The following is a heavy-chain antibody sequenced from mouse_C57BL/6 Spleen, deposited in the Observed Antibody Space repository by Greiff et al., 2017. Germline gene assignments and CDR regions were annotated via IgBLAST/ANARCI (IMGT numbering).Heavy chain of an antibody. CDR3: ARNLYYYGSGRARDY. Sequence: VQLQQPGAELVKPGASVKMSCKASGYTFTSYWITWVKQRPGQGLEWIGDIYPGSGSTNYNEKFKSKATLTVDTSSSTAYMQLSSLTSEDSAVYYCARNLYYYGSGRARDYWGQGTSVTVSS. J-gene: IGHJ4*01. D-gene: IGHD1-1*01. V-gene: IGHV1-55*01. CDR2: IYPGSGST. CDR1: GYTFTSYW.